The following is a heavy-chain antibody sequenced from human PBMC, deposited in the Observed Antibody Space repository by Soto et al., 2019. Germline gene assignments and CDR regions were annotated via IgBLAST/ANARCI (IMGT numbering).Heavy chain of an antibody. CDR2: IYPGDSDT. D-gene: IGHD3-3*01. J-gene: IGHJ6*02. CDR3: ATAAEGGELRFLEWPPYYYYGMDV. V-gene: IGHV5-51*01. CDR1: GYSFTSYW. Sequence: PGESLKISCKGSGYSFTSYWIGWVRQMPGKGLEGMGIIYPGDSDTRYSPSFQGQVTISADKSISTPYLQWSSLKASDTAMYYCATAAEGGELRFLEWPPYYYYGMDVWDQGTTVTVSS.